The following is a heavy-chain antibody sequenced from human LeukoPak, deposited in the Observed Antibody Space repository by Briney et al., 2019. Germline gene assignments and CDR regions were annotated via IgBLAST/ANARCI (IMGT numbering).Heavy chain of an antibody. CDR2: MYSGGTT. CDR1: DGSINGYY. D-gene: IGHD6-25*01. V-gene: IGHV4-59*12. J-gene: IGHJ1*01. Sequence: SETLSLTCTVSDGSINGYYWSWIRQPPGKGLDWIGYMYSGGTTNYSPSLKSRVTISEDMSKNQFSLKLSSVTAADTALYYCARAYSSGVYEYFHHWGQGTLVTVSS. CDR3: ARAYSSGVYEYFHH.